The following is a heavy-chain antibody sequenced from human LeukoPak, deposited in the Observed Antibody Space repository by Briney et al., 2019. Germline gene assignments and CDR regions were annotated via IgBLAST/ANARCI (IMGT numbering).Heavy chain of an antibody. V-gene: IGHV4-34*01. J-gene: IGHJ4*02. D-gene: IGHD6-19*01. CDR3: ASPPPYSSGWYHY. Sequence: PSETLSLTCAVYGGSFSGYYWSWIRQPPGKGLEWIGEINHSGSTNYNPSLKSRVTISVDTSKNQFSLKLSSVTAADTAVYYCASPPPYSSGWYHYWGQGTLVTVSS. CDR2: INHSGST. CDR1: GGSFSGYY.